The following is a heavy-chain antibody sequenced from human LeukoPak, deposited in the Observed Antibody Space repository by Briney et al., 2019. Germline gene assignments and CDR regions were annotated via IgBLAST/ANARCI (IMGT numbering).Heavy chain of an antibody. Sequence: GGSLSLSCAASGFPFSSYAMSWVRQAPGKGLEGVSAISGSGGSTYYADSVKGRFTISRDNSKNTLYLQMNSLRAEDTAVYYCAKGVFIVVVPAALDAFDIWGQGTMVTVSS. CDR1: GFPFSSYA. D-gene: IGHD2-2*01. CDR2: ISGSGGST. CDR3: AKGVFIVVVPAALDAFDI. J-gene: IGHJ3*02. V-gene: IGHV3-23*01.